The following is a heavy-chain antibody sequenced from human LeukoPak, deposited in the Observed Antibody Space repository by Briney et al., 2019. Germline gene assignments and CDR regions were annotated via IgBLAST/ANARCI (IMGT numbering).Heavy chain of an antibody. D-gene: IGHD2-2*03. J-gene: IGHJ6*04. CDR1: GYSFTSYW. CDR3: ARAGMDIVIVPAAMQAYYYGMDV. CDR2: IDPSDSYT. V-gene: IGHV5-10-1*01. Sequence: GESLRISCKGSGYSFTSYWINWVRQMPGKGLEWMGRIDPSDSYTNYSPSFQGHVTISADESISTAYLQWSSLKASDTAIYYCARAGMDIVIVPAAMQAYYYGMDVWGKGTTVTVSS.